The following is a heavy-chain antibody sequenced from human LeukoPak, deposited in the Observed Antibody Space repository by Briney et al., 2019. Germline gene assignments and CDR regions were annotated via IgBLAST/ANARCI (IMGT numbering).Heavy chain of an antibody. CDR1: GDSISSGGYY. Sequence: PSETLSLTCTVSGDSISSGGYYWSWIRQHPGKGLEWIGYIYNSGSTYYNPSLKSRVTISIDTSKRQFSLKLTSVTAADTAVYYCAMEPTGSYSFDFWGQGTLVTVSS. J-gene: IGHJ4*02. V-gene: IGHV4-31*03. CDR3: AMEPTGSYSFDF. CDR2: IYNSGST. D-gene: IGHD1-26*01.